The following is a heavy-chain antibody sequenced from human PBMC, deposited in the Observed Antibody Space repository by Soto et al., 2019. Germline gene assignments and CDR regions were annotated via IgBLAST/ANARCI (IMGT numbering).Heavy chain of an antibody. CDR3: TTERDY. CDR1: GLNFSGSA. J-gene: IGHJ4*02. Sequence: EVQLVESGGGLVQIGGSLKLFCATSGLNFSGSAMHWARQASGKGLEWVGRIRSRPHNYATTYAASVEGRFTISRDDSKNTVYLQMNGLKTDDTAMYYCTTERDYWGRGTLVTVSS. CDR2: IRSRPHNYAT. V-gene: IGHV3-73*02.